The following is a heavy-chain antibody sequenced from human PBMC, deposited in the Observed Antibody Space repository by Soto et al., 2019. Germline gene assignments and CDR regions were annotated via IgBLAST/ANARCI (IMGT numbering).Heavy chain of an antibody. D-gene: IGHD1-26*01. J-gene: IGHJ4*02. Sequence: SVKLSCKASGGTFSSYTISWVRQAPGRGLEWMGRIIPILGIANYAQKFQGRVTITADKSTSTAYMELSSLRSEDTAVYYCARASDRGTTLDYWGQGTLVTVSS. V-gene: IGHV1-69*02. CDR2: IIPILGIA. CDR3: ARASDRGTTLDY. CDR1: GGTFSSYT.